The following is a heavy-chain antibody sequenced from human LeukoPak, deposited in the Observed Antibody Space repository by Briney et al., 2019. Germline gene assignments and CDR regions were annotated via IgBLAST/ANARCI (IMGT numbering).Heavy chain of an antibody. J-gene: IGHJ4*02. Sequence: PSETLSLTCTVSSGSVSSGSYYWSWIRQPPGKGLEWIGYIYYSGSTNYNPSLKSRVTISVDTSKNQFSLKTAADTAVYYCARGGGSSGWYVGSHFDYWGQGTLVTVSS. CDR2: IYYSGST. V-gene: IGHV4-61*01. D-gene: IGHD6-19*01. CDR1: SGSVSSGSYY. CDR3: ARGGGSSGWYVGSHFDY.